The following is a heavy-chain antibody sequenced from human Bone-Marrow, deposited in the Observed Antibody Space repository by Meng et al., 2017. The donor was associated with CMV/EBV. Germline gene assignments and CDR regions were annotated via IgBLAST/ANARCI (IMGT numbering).Heavy chain of an antibody. V-gene: IGHV1-3*02. D-gene: IGHD3-3*01. CDR3: AKVRDDFWSGWGEGDYGMDV. CDR1: GYTFTSYA. J-gene: IGHJ6*02. CDR2: SNAGNGNT. Sequence: ASVKVSCKASGYTFTSYAMHWVRQAPGQRLEWMGWSNAGNGNTKYSQEFQGRVTMTTDTSTSTAYMELRSLRSDDTAVYYCAKVRDDFWSGWGEGDYGMDVWGQGTTVTVSS.